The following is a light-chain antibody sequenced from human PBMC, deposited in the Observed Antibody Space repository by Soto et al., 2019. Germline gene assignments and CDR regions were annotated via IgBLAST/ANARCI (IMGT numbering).Light chain of an antibody. Sequence: IVLTQSLATLSVSPGDRATLSCRASERVTSSLAWYQQQPGQPPRLLLYAASPRATDVPARFSGGGSETEFPLSLSSLQSEDFAVYFCQQHNNPPLWTFGQGTNV. CDR1: ERVTSS. J-gene: IGKJ1*01. CDR2: AAS. V-gene: IGKV3-15*01. CDR3: QQHNNPPLWT.